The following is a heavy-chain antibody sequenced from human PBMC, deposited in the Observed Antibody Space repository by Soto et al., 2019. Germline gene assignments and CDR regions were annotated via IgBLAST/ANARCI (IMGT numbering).Heavy chain of an antibody. CDR2: TFYRSDWNY. CDR1: GDSVSRNIAA. Sequence: SHTLSLTCAKPGDSVSRNIAAWSWIRQSPSRGLEWLGRTFYRSDWNYDYADSVKSRIIISPDTSKNQLSLQLNSVTPEDTALYYCVSEKMVVPGTSGDIDTWGLGVPLTVSS. CDR3: VSEKMVVPGTSGDIDT. D-gene: IGHD6-19*01. V-gene: IGHV6-1*01. J-gene: IGHJ5*02.